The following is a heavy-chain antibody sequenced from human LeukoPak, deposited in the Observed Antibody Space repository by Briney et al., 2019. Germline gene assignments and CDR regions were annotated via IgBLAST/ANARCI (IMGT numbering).Heavy chain of an antibody. CDR2: IKQDGSET. D-gene: IGHD2-2*01. Sequence: GGSLRLSCAASGFTFSSYSMNRVRQAPGKGLEWLATIKQDGSETHYLDSVKGRLSISRDNAKSSLYLQINSLRAEDTAVYYCARGGGWDQLLCHYWGQGTLVTVSS. J-gene: IGHJ4*02. CDR1: GFTFSSYS. V-gene: IGHV3-7*01. CDR3: ARGGGWDQLLCHY.